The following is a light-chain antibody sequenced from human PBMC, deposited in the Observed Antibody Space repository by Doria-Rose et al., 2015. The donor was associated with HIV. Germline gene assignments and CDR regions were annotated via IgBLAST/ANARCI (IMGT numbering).Light chain of an antibody. CDR2: DGS. Sequence: TQSPGTLSLSPGESATLSCRASQSFSSTYLAWYQQKSGQAPSLLIYDGSTRATGIPDRFSASGSGTDFTLTINRLEPEDFALYYCHQYGTSWTFGQGTKVEI. V-gene: IGKV3-20*01. CDR1: QSFSSTY. CDR3: HQYGTSWT. J-gene: IGKJ1*01.